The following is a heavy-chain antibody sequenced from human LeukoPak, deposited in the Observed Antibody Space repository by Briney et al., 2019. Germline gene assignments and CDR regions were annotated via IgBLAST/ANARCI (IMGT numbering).Heavy chain of an antibody. CDR1: GGSISNYY. D-gene: IGHD6-13*01. V-gene: IGHV4-59*12. Sequence: ASETLSLTCTVSGGSISNYYCSWIRQSPGKGLEWIGYIFYSGNTNYSPSLKSRVTISVDTSKNQFSLKLSSVTAADTAVYYCARTGYSSSWDWFDPWGQGTLVTVSS. CDR2: IFYSGNT. CDR3: ARTGYSSSWDWFDP. J-gene: IGHJ5*02.